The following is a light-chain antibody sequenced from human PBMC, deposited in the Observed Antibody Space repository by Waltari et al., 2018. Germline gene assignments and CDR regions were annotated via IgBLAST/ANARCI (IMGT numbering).Light chain of an antibody. V-gene: IGKV4-1*01. CDR1: KSVFYNSNNKNY. CDR2: WAS. CDR3: QQHYDTPLT. Sequence: DIVMTQSPDSLAVSLGERATINCKSSKSVFYNSNNKNYLAWYQHKPGQPPKLLIYWASTRESGVPDRFSGSGSGTDFTLTISSLQAEDVAVYYCQQHYDTPLTFGPGTKVDVK. J-gene: IGKJ3*01.